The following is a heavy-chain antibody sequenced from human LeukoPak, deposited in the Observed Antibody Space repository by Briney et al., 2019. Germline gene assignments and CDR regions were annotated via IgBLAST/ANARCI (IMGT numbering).Heavy chain of an antibody. V-gene: IGHV3-21*04. J-gene: IGHJ4*02. CDR1: GFTFSSYS. CDR2: ISSSSSYI. CDR3: ARGEHYGDFFDY. Sequence: GGSLRLSCAASGFTFSSYSMNWVRQAPGKGLEWVSSISSSSSYIYYADSVKGRFTISRDNSKSTLYLQMNSLRAEDTAVYFCARGEHYGDFFDYWGQGTLVTVSS. D-gene: IGHD4-17*01.